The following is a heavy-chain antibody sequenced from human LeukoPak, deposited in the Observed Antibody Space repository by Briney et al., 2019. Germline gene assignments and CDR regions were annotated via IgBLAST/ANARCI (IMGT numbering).Heavy chain of an antibody. V-gene: IGHV5-10-1*01. CDR3: ARAYSRSRFDY. CDR1: GYNFTNYW. Sequence: GESLKISCKGSGYNFTNYWISWGRQMPGKGLEWMGTIDPSDSYNNYSPSFQGHVTTSADKSVSTAYLQWSSLKASDTAMYYCARAYSRSRFDYWGQGTLVTVSS. D-gene: IGHD6-6*01. J-gene: IGHJ4*02. CDR2: IDPSDSYN.